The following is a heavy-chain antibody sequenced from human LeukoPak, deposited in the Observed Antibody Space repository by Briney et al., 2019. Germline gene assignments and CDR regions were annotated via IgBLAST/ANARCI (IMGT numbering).Heavy chain of an antibody. Sequence: GGSLRLSCAASGFTFSSYAMSWVRQAPGKGREWVSAISGSGGSTYYADSVKGRFTISRDNSKNTLYLQMNILRAEYTAVYYCAKDLSSPPKWLGYFDYWGQGTLVTVSS. V-gene: IGHV3-23*01. J-gene: IGHJ4*02. D-gene: IGHD6-19*01. CDR3: AKDLSSPPKWLGYFDY. CDR1: GFTFSSYA. CDR2: ISGSGGST.